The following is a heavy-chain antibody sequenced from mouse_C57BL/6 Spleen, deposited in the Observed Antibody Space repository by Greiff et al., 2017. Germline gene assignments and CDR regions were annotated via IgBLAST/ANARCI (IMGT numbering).Heavy chain of an antibody. CDR3: TGYYGNYGYYFDY. Sequence: EVKLVESGGGLVQPGGSMKLSCVASGFTFSNYWMNWVRQSPEKGLEWVAQIRLKSDNYATHYAVSVKGRFTISRDDSKSIVYLQMNHLRAEATGIYYCTGYYGNYGYYFDYWGQGTTLTVSS. D-gene: IGHD2-1*01. CDR1: GFTFSNYW. J-gene: IGHJ2*01. V-gene: IGHV6-3*01. CDR2: IRLKSDNYAT.